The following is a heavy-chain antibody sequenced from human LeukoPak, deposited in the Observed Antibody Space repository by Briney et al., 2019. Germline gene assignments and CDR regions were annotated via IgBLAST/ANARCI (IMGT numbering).Heavy chain of an antibody. V-gene: IGHV3-20*04. CDR1: GFTFDDYT. J-gene: IGHJ4*02. CDR2: INWNGGST. CDR3: ARDAVLRNIAAAGYFDY. Sequence: GGSLRLSCAASGFTFDDYTMSWVRQAPGKGLEWVSGINWNGGSTGYVDSVKGRFTISRDNAKNSLYLQMNSLRAEDTALYYCARDAVLRNIAAAGYFDYWGQGTLVTVSS. D-gene: IGHD6-13*01.